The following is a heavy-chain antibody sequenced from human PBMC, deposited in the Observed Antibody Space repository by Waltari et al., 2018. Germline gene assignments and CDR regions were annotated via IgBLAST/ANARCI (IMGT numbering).Heavy chain of an antibody. V-gene: IGHV3-43D*03. CDR1: GLTFDVYG. CDR3: AKDILAYCGGDCYPDH. Sequence: EVQLEESGGVVVQPGGTMRLSCAAHGLTFDVYGMTWVRQAPGKGLEWVSLISSDGGSSYYGDSVKGRFTVSRDNSKNSLYLQMNSLRAEDTALYYCAKDILAYCGGDCYPDHWGQGTLVTVSS. CDR2: ISSDGGSS. J-gene: IGHJ4*02. D-gene: IGHD2-21*01.